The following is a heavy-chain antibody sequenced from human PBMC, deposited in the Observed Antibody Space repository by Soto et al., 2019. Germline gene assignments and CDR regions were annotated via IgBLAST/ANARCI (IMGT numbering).Heavy chain of an antibody. V-gene: IGHV6-1*01. CDR2: TYYRSKWYN. CDR1: GDSVSSNSAA. J-gene: IGHJ5*02. Sequence: SQTLSLTCAISGDSVSSNSAAWNWIRQSPSRGLEWLGRTYYRSKWYNDYAVSVKSRITINPDTSKNQFSLQLNSVTPEDTAVYYCARDKYCSGGSCYLYNWFDPWGQGTLVTVSS. CDR3: ARDKYCSGGSCYLYNWFDP. D-gene: IGHD2-15*01.